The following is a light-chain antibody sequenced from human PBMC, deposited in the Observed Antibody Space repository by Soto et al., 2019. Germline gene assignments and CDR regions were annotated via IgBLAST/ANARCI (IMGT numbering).Light chain of an antibody. J-gene: IGLJ2*01. CDR1: SSDVGGYNY. CDR3: SSYAGSKNLI. CDR2: DVS. V-gene: IGLV2-8*01. Sequence: QSALTQPPSASGSPGQSVTISCTGTSSDVGGYNYVSWYQQHPGKAPKLIIYDVSKRPSGVPDRFSGSKSGNTASLTVSGIQTEDEADYYCSSYAGSKNLIFGGGTKLTVL.